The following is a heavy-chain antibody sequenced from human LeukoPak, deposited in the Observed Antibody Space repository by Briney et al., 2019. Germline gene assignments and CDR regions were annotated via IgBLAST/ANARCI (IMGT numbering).Heavy chain of an antibody. V-gene: IGHV4-38-2*02. D-gene: IGHD3-10*01. CDR2: IYRSGTT. CDR1: GYSLSGGSY. J-gene: IGHJ4*02. Sequence: PSETLSLTCTVSGYSLSGGSYWGWIRQPPGKGLEWIGSIYRSGTTYINPSLKSRVTLSIDTSKKQFSLKLTSVTAADTAVYYCARRGSSGSFPFDYWVQGTLVTVSS. CDR3: ARRGSSGSFPFDY.